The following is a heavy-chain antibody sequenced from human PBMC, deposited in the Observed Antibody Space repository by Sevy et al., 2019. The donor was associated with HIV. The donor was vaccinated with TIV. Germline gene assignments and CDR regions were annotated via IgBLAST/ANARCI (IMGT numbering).Heavy chain of an antibody. CDR3: ARGPIAAAGTGDWFDP. D-gene: IGHD6-13*01. CDR2: ISSSSSYI. CDR1: GFTFSSYS. V-gene: IGHV3-21*01. Sequence: GGSLRLSCAASGFTFSSYSMNWVRQAPGKGLEWVSSISSSSSYIYYADSVKGRFTISRDNAKNSLYLQMNSLRAEDTAVYYCARGPIAAAGTGDWFDPWGQGTLVTVSS. J-gene: IGHJ5*02.